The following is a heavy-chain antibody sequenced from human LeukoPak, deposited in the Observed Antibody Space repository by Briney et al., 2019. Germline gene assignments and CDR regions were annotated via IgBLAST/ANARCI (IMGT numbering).Heavy chain of an antibody. J-gene: IGHJ4*02. CDR3: ARTVAAAGRDFDY. D-gene: IGHD6-13*01. Sequence: GASVKVSCKASGYTFSGFHIHWVRQAPGQGLEWMGWINPNSGVTNYAQKLQGRVTITRDTSIDTAYMQLSRLRSDDTAVYYCARTVAAAGRDFDYWGQGTLVTVSS. CDR2: INPNSGVT. CDR1: GYTFSGFH. V-gene: IGHV1-2*02.